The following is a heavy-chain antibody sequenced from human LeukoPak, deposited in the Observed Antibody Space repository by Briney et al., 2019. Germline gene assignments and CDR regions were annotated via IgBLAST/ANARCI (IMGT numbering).Heavy chain of an antibody. CDR1: GGSISSYY. CDR2: IDYRGTT. Sequence: SETLSLTCSVSGGSISSYYWGWIRQRPGKGLEWIGYIDYRGTTNYNTSLKSRVTISVDPSKSQFSLRLSSVTAADTAVYYCARGWGYCSGGNCYFTYFDYWGQGALVTVSS. V-gene: IGHV4-59*01. J-gene: IGHJ4*02. CDR3: ARGWGYCSGGNCYFTYFDY. D-gene: IGHD2-15*01.